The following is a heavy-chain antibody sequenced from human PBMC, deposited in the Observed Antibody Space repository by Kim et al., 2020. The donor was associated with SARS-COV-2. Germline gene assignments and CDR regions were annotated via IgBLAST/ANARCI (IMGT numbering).Heavy chain of an antibody. CDR2: IYHSGET. CDR1: GYSIRTHHY. CDR3: ARHNYMDV. V-gene: IGHV4-38-2*02. J-gene: IGHJ6*03. Sequence: SETLSLTCTVSGYSIRTHHYWGWIRQPPGKGLEWIGSIYHSGETFYNSSLSIRVTVSVDTSKNQFSLTLNSVTAADTAVYYCARHNYMDVWGQGTTVTVSS.